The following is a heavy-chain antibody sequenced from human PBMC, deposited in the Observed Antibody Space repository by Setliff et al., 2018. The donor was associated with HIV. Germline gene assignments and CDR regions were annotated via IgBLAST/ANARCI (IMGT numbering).Heavy chain of an antibody. V-gene: IGHV3-33*06. CDR2: IWYDGNNE. J-gene: IGHJ1*01. Sequence: PGGSLRLSCAASGFAFRDYGMHWVRQAPGKGLEWVAVIWYDGNNEKYADSVKGRFTISRDNSKKTLYLQMNSLRAEDTAVYYCVKDPYGGKGYFQYWGQGTVVTVSS. CDR3: VKDPYGGKGYFQY. CDR1: GFAFRDYG. D-gene: IGHD4-17*01.